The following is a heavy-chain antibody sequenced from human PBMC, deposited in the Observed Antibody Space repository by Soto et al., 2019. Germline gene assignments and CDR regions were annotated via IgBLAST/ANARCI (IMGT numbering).Heavy chain of an antibody. CDR2: IYYSGST. V-gene: IGHV4-30-4*01. Sequence: SETLSLTCTVSGGSTSSGDYYWSWIRQPPGKGLEWIGYIYYSGSTYYNPSLKSRVTISVDTSKNQFSLKLSSVTAADTAVYYCARQSTLTPFDYWGQGTLVTVSS. CDR1: GGSTSSGDYY. J-gene: IGHJ4*02. CDR3: ARQSTLTPFDY.